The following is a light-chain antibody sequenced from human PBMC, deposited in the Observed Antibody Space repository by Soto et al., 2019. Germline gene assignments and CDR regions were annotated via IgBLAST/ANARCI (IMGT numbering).Light chain of an antibody. Sequence: DVQMTQSPSTLSASIGDRVTITCRASQNIDQWLAWFQQKPWKAPKVLIYKASTLQSGVPSRFSASGSATEFPLTISSLQPDDFATYYCQHYDGYSPWTFGQGTKVEI. CDR1: QNIDQW. CDR3: QHYDGYSPWT. CDR2: KAS. V-gene: IGKV1-5*03. J-gene: IGKJ1*01.